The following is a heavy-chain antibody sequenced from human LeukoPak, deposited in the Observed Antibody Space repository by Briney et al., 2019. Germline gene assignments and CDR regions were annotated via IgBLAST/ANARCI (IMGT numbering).Heavy chain of an antibody. D-gene: IGHD2-15*01. CDR3: ARAPKLGYCSGGSCYPLYYYYYGMDV. CDR2: INHSGST. CDR1: GGSFSGYY. Sequence: SETLSLTCAVYGGSFSGYYWSWIRRPPGKGLEWIGEINHSGSTNYNPSLKSRVTISVDTSKIQFSLKLSSVTAADTAVYYCARAPKLGYCSGGSCYPLYYYYYGMDVWRQGTTVTVSS. J-gene: IGHJ6*02. V-gene: IGHV4-34*01.